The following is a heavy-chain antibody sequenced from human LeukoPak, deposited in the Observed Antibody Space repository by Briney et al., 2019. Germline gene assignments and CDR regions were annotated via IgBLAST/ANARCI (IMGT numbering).Heavy chain of an antibody. V-gene: IGHV4-38-2*02. CDR3: AREGIQGSYGVFDY. J-gene: IGHJ4*02. CDR1: GYSISSGYY. CDR2: IYHSGST. Sequence: SETLSLTCAVSGYSISSGYYWGWIRQPPGKGLEWIGSIYHSGSTYYNPSLKSRVTISVDTSKNQFSLKLSSVTAADTAVYYCAREGIQGSYGVFDYWGQGTLVTVSS. D-gene: IGHD1-26*01.